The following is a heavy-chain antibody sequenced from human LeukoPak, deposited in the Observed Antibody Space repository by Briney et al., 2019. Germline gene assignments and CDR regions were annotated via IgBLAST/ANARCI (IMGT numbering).Heavy chain of an antibody. D-gene: IGHD3-16*01. CDR3: ARVKDPGGYYYYYYMDI. Sequence: SETLSLTCTVSGGSISSSSYYWGWIRQPPGKGLEGIGSIYYSGSTYYNPSLKSRVTISVDTSKNQFSLKVSSVTAADTAVYYCARVKDPGGYYYYYYMDIWGKGNTVTVSS. V-gene: IGHV4-39*07. CDR1: GGSISSSSYY. J-gene: IGHJ6*03. CDR2: IYYSGST.